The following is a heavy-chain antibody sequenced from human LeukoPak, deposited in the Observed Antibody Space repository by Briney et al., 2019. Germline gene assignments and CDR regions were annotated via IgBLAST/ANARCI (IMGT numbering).Heavy chain of an antibody. Sequence: PGGSLRLSCAASGFTFSSYWMSWVRQAPGKGLEWVANIKQDGSEKYYVDSVKGRFTISRDNAKNSLYLQMNSLRAEDTAVYYCARDAAHIVATRAFDIWGQGTMVTVSS. J-gene: IGHJ3*02. D-gene: IGHD5-12*01. CDR3: ARDAAHIVATRAFDI. CDR1: GFTFSSYW. CDR2: IKQDGSEK. V-gene: IGHV3-7*01.